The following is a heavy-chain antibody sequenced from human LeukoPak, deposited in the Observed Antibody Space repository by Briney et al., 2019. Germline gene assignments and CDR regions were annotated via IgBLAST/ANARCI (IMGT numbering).Heavy chain of an antibody. CDR1: GFTFSSYW. CDR2: INSDGSST. V-gene: IGHV3-74*01. Sequence: GGSLRLSCAASGFTFSSYWMHWVRQAPGKGLVWVSRINSDGSSTSYADSVKGRFTISRDNAKNTLYLQMSSLRAEDTAVYYCARVGYCSSTSCLGDYWGQGTLVTVSS. CDR3: ARVGYCSSTSCLGDY. D-gene: IGHD2-2*01. J-gene: IGHJ4*02.